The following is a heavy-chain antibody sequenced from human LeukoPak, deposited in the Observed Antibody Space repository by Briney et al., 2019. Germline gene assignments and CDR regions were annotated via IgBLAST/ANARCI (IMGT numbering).Heavy chain of an antibody. V-gene: IGHV4-39*07. D-gene: IGHD2-21*02. Sequence: PSETLSLTCTVSGGSISSSSYYWGWIRQPPGKGLEWIGTIYYSGSTYYNPSLKSRVTISVDRSVNQLSLKLRSVTAADTALYYCARGGGDYFSLNYMDVWGKGTTVTVSS. J-gene: IGHJ6*03. CDR3: ARGGGDYFSLNYMDV. CDR1: GGSISSSSYY. CDR2: IYYSGST.